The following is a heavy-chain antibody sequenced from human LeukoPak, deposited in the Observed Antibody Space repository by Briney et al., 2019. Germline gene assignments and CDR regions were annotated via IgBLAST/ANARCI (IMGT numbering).Heavy chain of an antibody. CDR3: ASQTMTYTYYYYGMDV. CDR1: GGTFSSYA. V-gene: IGHV1-69*13. Sequence: GASVKVSCKASGGTFSSYAISWVRQAPGQGLEWMGGIIPIFGTANYAQKFQGRVTITADESTSTAYMELSSLRSEDTAVYYCASQTMTYTYYYYGMDVWGQGTTVTVSS. J-gene: IGHJ6*02. D-gene: IGHD1-1*01. CDR2: IIPIFGTA.